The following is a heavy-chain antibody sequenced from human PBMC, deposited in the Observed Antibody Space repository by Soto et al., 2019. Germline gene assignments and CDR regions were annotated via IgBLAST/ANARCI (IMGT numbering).Heavy chain of an antibody. CDR2: IYPGDSDT. CDR3: ARHRSTYYYDSSGVNDI. D-gene: IGHD3-22*01. Sequence: PGESLKVSCKGSGYSFTSYWIGWVRQMPGKGLEWMGIIYPGDSDTRYSPSFQGQVTISADKSISTAYLQWSSLKASDTAMYYCARHRSTYYYDSSGVNDIWGQGTMVTVSS. V-gene: IGHV5-51*01. J-gene: IGHJ3*02. CDR1: GYSFTSYW.